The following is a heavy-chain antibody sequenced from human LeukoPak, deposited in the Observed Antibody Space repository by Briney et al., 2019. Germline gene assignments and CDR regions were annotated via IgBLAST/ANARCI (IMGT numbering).Heavy chain of an antibody. CDR2: FDPEDGET. CDR1: GYTLTELS. V-gene: IGHV1-24*01. CDR3: ATIYDFWSGYGY. Sequence: ASVKVSCKVSGYTLTELSMYWVRQAPGKGLEWMGGFDPEDGETIYAQKFQGRVTMTEDTSTDTAYMELSSLRSEDTAVYYCATIYDFWSGYGYWGQGTLVTVSS. J-gene: IGHJ4*02. D-gene: IGHD3-3*01.